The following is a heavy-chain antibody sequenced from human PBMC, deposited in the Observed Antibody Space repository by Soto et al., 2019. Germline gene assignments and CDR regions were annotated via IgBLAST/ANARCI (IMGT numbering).Heavy chain of an antibody. V-gene: IGHV6-1*01. CDR3: ASYRYDY. Sequence: SQTLSLTCAISGDSLSSNSAAWNWIRQSPSRGFEWLGRTYYRSRWYHDYAVSVKSRIIINPDTSKNQVSLQLNSVTPDDTAVYYCASYRYDYWGQGTVVTVS. J-gene: IGHJ4*02. CDR2: TYYRSRWYH. CDR1: GDSLSSNSAA. D-gene: IGHD4-4*01.